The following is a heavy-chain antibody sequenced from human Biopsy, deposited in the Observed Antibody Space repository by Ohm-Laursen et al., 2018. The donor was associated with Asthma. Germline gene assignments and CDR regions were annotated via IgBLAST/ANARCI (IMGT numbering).Heavy chain of an antibody. D-gene: IGHD4-17*01. CDR3: ATFPYGDYLPLDY. V-gene: IGHV3-23*01. CDR2: ISGSGGST. Sequence: GSLRLSCTASGFTFSSYAMSWVRQAPGKGLEWVSAISGSGGSTYYADSVKGRFTISRDNSKNTLYLQMNSLRAEDTAVYYCATFPYGDYLPLDYWGQGTLVTVPS. CDR1: GFTFSSYA. J-gene: IGHJ4*02.